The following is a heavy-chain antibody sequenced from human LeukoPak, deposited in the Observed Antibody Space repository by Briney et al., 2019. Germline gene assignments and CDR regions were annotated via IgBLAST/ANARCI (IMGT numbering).Heavy chain of an antibody. V-gene: IGHV3-23*01. D-gene: IGHD3-22*01. J-gene: IGHJ4*02. Sequence: PGRSLRLSCTASGFTFGDYAMSWFRQAPGKGLEWVSAISGSGGSTYYADSVKGRFTISRDNSKNTLYLQMNSLRAEDTAVYYCAKALSRAQYYYDSSGYSDYFDYWGQGTLVTVSS. CDR3: AKALSRAQYYYDSSGYSDYFDY. CDR2: ISGSGGST. CDR1: GFTFGDYA.